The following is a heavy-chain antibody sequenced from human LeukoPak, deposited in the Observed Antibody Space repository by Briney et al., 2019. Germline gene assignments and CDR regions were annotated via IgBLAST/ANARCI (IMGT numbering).Heavy chain of an antibody. CDR1: GGSISSYY. CDR2: IYTSGST. D-gene: IGHD5-18*01. Sequence: PAETLCLTCTVSGGSISSYYWSWIRQPAGKRLEWSGRIYTSGSTNYNPSLKSRVTISVDASKNQFSLKLSTVTAADTAVYYCARDRGYSYSFDYWGQGSLVTVSS. V-gene: IGHV4-4*07. CDR3: ARDRGYSYSFDY. J-gene: IGHJ4*02.